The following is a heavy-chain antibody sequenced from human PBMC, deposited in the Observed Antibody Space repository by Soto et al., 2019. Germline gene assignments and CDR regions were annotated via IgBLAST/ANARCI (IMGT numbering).Heavy chain of an antibody. Sequence: GGSLRLSCAASGFTFSSYAMSWVRQAPGKGLEWVSAISGSGGSTYYADSVKGRFTISRDNSKNTLYLQMNSLRAEDTAVYYCATGFTLYDSSFNDAFDIWGQGTMVTVSS. D-gene: IGHD3-22*01. CDR2: ISGSGGST. V-gene: IGHV3-23*01. CDR3: ATGFTLYDSSFNDAFDI. J-gene: IGHJ3*02. CDR1: GFTFSSYA.